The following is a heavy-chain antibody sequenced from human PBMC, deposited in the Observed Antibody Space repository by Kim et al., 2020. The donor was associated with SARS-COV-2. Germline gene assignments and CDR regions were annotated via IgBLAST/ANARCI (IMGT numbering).Heavy chain of an antibody. Sequence: ASVKVSCKASGYTFTGYYMHWVRQAPGQGLEWMGWINPNSGGTNYAQKFQGRVTMTRDTSISTAYMELSRLRSDDTAVYYCARERGTVTTSLYYFDYWGQGTLVTVSS. CDR2: INPNSGGT. V-gene: IGHV1-2*02. CDR3: ARERGTVTTSLYYFDY. CDR1: GYTFTGYY. J-gene: IGHJ4*02. D-gene: IGHD4-17*01.